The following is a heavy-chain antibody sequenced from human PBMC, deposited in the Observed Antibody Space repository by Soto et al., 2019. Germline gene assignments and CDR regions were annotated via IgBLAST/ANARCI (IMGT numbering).Heavy chain of an antibody. D-gene: IGHD3-10*01. Sequence: GGSLRLSCVTSGFTFSTYGMTWVRQAPGKGLEWVSYGGSGGSRYYAESVKGRFTISRDNSKNTLSLEMNSLRAEDTATYYCVKFRGRAYPYYYMDVWGKGTTVTVSS. CDR3: VKFRGRAYPYYYMDV. CDR1: GFTFSTYG. V-gene: IGHV3-23*01. CDR2: GGSGGSR. J-gene: IGHJ6*03.